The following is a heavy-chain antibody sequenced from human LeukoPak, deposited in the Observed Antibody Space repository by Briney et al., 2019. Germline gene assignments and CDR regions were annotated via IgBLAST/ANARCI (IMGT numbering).Heavy chain of an antibody. CDR3: AGTYYYDTSGYYGGGP. CDR1: GFTFSSYA. Sequence: PGGSLRLSCAASGFTFSSYAMSWVRQAPGKGLEWVSAISGSGGSTYYADSVKGRFTISRDNSKNTLYLQMNSLRAEDTAVYYCAGTYYYDTSGYYGGGPWGQGTLVTVSS. V-gene: IGHV3-23*01. J-gene: IGHJ5*02. D-gene: IGHD3-22*01. CDR2: ISGSGGST.